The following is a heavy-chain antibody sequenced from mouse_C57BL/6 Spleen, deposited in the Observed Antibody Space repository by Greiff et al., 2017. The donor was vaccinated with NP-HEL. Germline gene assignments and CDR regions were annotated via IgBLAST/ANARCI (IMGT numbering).Heavy chain of an antibody. CDR2: ISYDGSN. CDR3: ARDESNYESLFAY. V-gene: IGHV3-6*01. D-gene: IGHD2-5*01. J-gene: IGHJ3*01. Sequence: EVQLQESGPGLVKPSQSLSLTCSVTGYSITSGYYWNWIRQFPGNKLEWMGYISYDGSNNYNPSLKNRISITRDTSKNQFFLKLNSVTTEDTATYYCARDESNYESLFAYWGQGTLVTVSA. CDR1: GYSITSGYY.